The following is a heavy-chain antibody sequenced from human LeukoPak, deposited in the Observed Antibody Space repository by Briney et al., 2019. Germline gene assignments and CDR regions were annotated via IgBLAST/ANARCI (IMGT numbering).Heavy chain of an antibody. J-gene: IGHJ4*02. CDR3: AREEEGGSFDY. CDR2: IEPSGGTT. D-gene: IGHD3-16*01. Sequence: GASVKVSCKASGYTFTSYYMHWVRQAPGQGLEWMGVIEPSGGTTNYAQKFQGGVTMTRDTSTNTVYMELSSLRSEDTAVYYCAREEEGGSFDYWGQGTLVTVSS. V-gene: IGHV1-46*01. CDR1: GYTFTSYY.